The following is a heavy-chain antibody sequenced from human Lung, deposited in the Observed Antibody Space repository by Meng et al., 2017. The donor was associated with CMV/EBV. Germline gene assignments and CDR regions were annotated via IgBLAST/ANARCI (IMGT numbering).Heavy chain of an antibody. CDR2: INPNSGGT. Sequence: ASXXVSXKASGYTFTGYYMHWVRQAPGQGLEWMGWINPNSGGTNYAQKFQGRVTMTRDTSIGTAYMELSRLRSDDTAVYYCARPGRDFWSGYRAHLLMDVWXQGTTVTVSS. D-gene: IGHD3-3*01. CDR3: ARPGRDFWSGYRAHLLMDV. J-gene: IGHJ6*02. V-gene: IGHV1-2*02. CDR1: GYTFTGYY.